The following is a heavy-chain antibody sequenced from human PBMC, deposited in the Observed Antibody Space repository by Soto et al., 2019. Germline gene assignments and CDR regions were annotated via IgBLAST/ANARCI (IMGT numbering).Heavy chain of an antibody. J-gene: IGHJ5*02. V-gene: IGHV1-3*01. CDR2: INAGNGNT. Sequence: GASVKVSCKASGYTFTSYAMHWVRQAPGQRLEWMGWINAGNGNTKYSQKFQGRVTITRDTSASTAYMELSSLRSEDTAVYYCARDFVFLYFDWLVGNWLDPCGQGTLVTVSS. D-gene: IGHD3-9*01. CDR3: ARDFVFLYFDWLVGNWLDP. CDR1: GYTFTSYA.